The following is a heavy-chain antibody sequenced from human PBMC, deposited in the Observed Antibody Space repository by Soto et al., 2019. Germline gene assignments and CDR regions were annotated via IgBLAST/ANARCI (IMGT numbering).Heavy chain of an antibody. D-gene: IGHD2-15*01. Sequence: QVQLVESGGGVVQPGRSLRLSCAASGFTFSSYGMHWVRQAPGKGLEWVAVISYDGSNKYYADSVKGRFTISRDNSKNTLYLQMNSLRAEDTAVYYCAKSGPLYCSGGSCYSLYYYYYGMDVWGQGTTVTVSS. CDR3: AKSGPLYCSGGSCYSLYYYYYGMDV. J-gene: IGHJ6*02. V-gene: IGHV3-30*18. CDR2: ISYDGSNK. CDR1: GFTFSSYG.